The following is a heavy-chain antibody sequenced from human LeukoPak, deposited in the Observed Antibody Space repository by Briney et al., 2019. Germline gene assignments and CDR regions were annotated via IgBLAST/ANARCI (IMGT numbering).Heavy chain of an antibody. CDR3: ARDPPIYYDSSGLDYFDY. Sequence: SETLSLTCTVSGYSISSGYYWGWIRQPPGKGLEWIGSIYHSGSTYYNPSLKSRVTISVDTSKNQFSLKLSSVTAADTAVYYCARDPPIYYDSSGLDYFDYWGQGTLVTVSS. CDR1: GYSISSGYY. J-gene: IGHJ4*02. D-gene: IGHD3-22*01. CDR2: IYHSGST. V-gene: IGHV4-38-2*02.